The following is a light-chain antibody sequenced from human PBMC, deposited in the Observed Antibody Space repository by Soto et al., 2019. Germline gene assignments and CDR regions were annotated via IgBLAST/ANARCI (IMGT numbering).Light chain of an antibody. CDR3: QQYGSSLYT. CDR2: GAS. CDR1: QSVSSSY. J-gene: IGKJ2*01. V-gene: IGKV3-20*01. Sequence: EIVLTQSPGTLSLSPGERATLSCRASQSVSSSYLAWYQQKPGQAPRLIIYGASSRGTGIPDRFSGSGSGTDFPLTISRLEPEDFAVYYCQQYGSSLYTFGQGTKLEIK.